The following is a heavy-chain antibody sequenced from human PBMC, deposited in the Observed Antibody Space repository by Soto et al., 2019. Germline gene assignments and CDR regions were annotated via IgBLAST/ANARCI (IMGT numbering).Heavy chain of an antibody. CDR2: MNPNSGNT. V-gene: IGHV1-8*01. CDR1: GYTLTSYD. J-gene: IGHJ6*01. Sequence: VASVKVSCKASGYTLTSYDINWVRQATGQGLEWMGWMNPNSGNTGYAQKFQGRVTMTRNTSISTAYMELSSLRSEDTAVYYCARTSRSGYYYYYYYYGMGACGQGTTVTASS. D-gene: IGHD3-3*01. CDR3: ARTSRSGYYYYYYYYGMGA.